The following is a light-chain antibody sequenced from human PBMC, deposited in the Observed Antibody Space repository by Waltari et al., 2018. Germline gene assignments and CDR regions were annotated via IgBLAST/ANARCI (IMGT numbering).Light chain of an antibody. CDR3: CSYGGSSWV. V-gene: IGLV2-11*01. CDR2: DVT. J-gene: IGLJ3*02. CDR1: SSDVGDSNY. Sequence: QSALTQPRSVSGSPGQSVTISCTGTSSDVGDSNYVSWYQHLPGKAPKLIIYDVTKWPSGVPDRFSGSKSGNTASLTISGLLGEDEADYYCCSYGGSSWVFGGGTKLTVL.